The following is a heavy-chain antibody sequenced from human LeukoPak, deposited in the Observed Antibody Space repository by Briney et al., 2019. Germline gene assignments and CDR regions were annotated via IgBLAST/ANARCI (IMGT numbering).Heavy chain of an antibody. CDR3: ATTLGVEMATISPFDY. CDR1: GGSFRGYY. CDR2: INHSGST. J-gene: IGHJ4*02. Sequence: SETLSLTCAVYGGSFRGYYWSWIRQPPGKGLEWIGEINHSGSTNYNPSLKSRVTISVDTSKNQFSLKLSSVTAADTAVYYCATTLGVEMATISPFDYWGQGTLVTVSS. V-gene: IGHV4-34*01. D-gene: IGHD5-24*01.